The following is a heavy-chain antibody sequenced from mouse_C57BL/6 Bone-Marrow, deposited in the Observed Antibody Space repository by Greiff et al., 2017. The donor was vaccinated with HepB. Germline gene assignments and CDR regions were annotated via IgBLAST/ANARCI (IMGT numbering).Heavy chain of an antibody. CDR1: GYTFTSYW. CDR3: ARSGGLTGTEAY. V-gene: IGHV1-64*01. CDR2: IHPNSGST. J-gene: IGHJ3*01. Sequence: QVQLHQPGAELVKPGASVKLSCKASGYTFTSYWMHWVKQRPGQGLEWIGMIHPNSGSTNYNEKFKSKATLTVDKSSSTAYMQLSSLTSEDSAVYYCARSGGLTGTEAYWGQGTLVTVSA. D-gene: IGHD4-1*01.